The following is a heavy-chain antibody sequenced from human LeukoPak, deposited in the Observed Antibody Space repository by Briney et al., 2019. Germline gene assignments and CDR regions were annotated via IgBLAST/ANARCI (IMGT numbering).Heavy chain of an antibody. J-gene: IGHJ4*02. Sequence: PGRSLRLSCAASGFTFSSYAMHWVRQAPGKGLEWVAVISYDGSNKYYADSVKGRFTISRDNSKNTLYLQMNSLRAEDTAVYYCAKDLSHIDYWGQGTLVTVSS. CDR2: ISYDGSNK. V-gene: IGHV3-30*07. CDR1: GFTFSSYA. CDR3: AKDLSHIDY.